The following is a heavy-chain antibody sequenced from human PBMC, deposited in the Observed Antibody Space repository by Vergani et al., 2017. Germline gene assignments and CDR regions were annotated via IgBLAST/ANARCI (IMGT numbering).Heavy chain of an antibody. CDR1: GFTFSSYS. V-gene: IGHV3-48*01. Sequence: EVQLVESGGGLVQPGGSLRLSCAASGFTFSSYSMNWVRQAPGKGLEWVSYISSSSSTIYYADSVKGRFTISRDDSKNTAYLQMNSLKTEDTAVYYCTRRHYYDSSGYYYYYGMDVWGQGP. D-gene: IGHD3-22*01. CDR2: ISSSSSTI. J-gene: IGHJ6*02. CDR3: TRRHYYDSSGYYYYYGMDV.